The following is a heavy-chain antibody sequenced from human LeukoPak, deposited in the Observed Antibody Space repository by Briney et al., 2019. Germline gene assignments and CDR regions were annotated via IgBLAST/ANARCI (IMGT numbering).Heavy chain of an antibody. Sequence: IVSIYHSCSTYYNPSLKSRVTISVDTSKNQFSLKLSSVTAADTAVYYCASSYSSSWPLDYWGQGTLVTVSS. CDR2: IYHSCST. V-gene: IGHV4-38-2*01. D-gene: IGHD6-13*01. J-gene: IGHJ4*02. CDR3: ASSYSSSWPLDY.